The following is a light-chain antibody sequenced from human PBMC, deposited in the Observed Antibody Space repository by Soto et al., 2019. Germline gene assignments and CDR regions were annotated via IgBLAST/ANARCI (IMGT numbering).Light chain of an antibody. CDR1: SSDVGGYNY. J-gene: IGLJ2*01. CDR2: DVS. V-gene: IGLV2-14*01. Sequence: QSALTQPASVSGSPGQSITISCTGTSSDVGGYNYVSWYQQHPGKAPKLMIYDVSNRPSGVSNRFSGSKSGNTASLTISGLQAEDEADYCCSSYAGSSTLGGVVFGGGTKVTVL. CDR3: SSYAGSSTLGGVV.